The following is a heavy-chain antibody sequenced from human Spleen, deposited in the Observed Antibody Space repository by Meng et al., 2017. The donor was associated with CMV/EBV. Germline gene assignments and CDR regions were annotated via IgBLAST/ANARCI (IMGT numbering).Heavy chain of an antibody. J-gene: IGHJ4*02. D-gene: IGHD1-26*01. CDR1: GFTFPTYG. CDR3: AKLATADYFDT. Sequence: GESLKISCAASGFTFPTYGMHWVRQAPGKGLEWVIFIRYDGSNKYYVDSVKGRFTISRDNSKNMLYLQMNSLRAEDTAVYYCAKLATADYFDTWGQGTLVTVSS. V-gene: IGHV3-30*02. CDR2: IRYDGSNK.